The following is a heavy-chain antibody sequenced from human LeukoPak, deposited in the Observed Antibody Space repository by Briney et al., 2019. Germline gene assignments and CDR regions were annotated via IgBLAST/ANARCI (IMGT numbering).Heavy chain of an antibody. CDR3: ASETTVVTPGFDY. D-gene: IGHD4-23*01. Sequence: SETLSLTCTVSGGSISSSSYYWGWIRQPPGKGLEWIGSIYYSGSTNYNPSLKSRVTISVDTSKNQFSLKLSSVTAADTAVYYCASETTVVTPGFDYWGQGTLVTVSS. J-gene: IGHJ4*02. V-gene: IGHV4-39*07. CDR1: GGSISSSSYY. CDR2: IYYSGST.